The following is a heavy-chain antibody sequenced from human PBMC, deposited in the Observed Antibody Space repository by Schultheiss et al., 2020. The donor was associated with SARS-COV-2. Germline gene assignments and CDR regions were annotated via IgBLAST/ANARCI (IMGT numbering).Heavy chain of an antibody. CDR2: INHSGST. V-gene: IGHV4-34*01. CDR3: ARWGCSSTSCYYSLRHRGSRAFDI. CDR1: GGSFSGYY. Sequence: SETLSLTCAVYGGSFSGYYWSWIRQPPGKGLEWIGEINHSGSTNYNPSLKSRLTTSVDTSKNQFSLKLSSVTAADTAVYYCARWGCSSTSCYYSLRHRGSRAFDIWGQGTVVTVSS. J-gene: IGHJ3*02. D-gene: IGHD2-2*01.